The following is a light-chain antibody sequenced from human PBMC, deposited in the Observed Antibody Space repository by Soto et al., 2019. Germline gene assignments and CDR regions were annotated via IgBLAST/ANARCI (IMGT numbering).Light chain of an antibody. J-gene: IGKJ4*01. Sequence: ETVMTQSPATLSVSPGEGATLSCRATESINQNLAWYQQKPGQAPRLLIHGASYRATGIPDRFSGRGSGTEFTLAISRLQSEDFAVYYCQQYNTWALTFGGGTKVEIK. CDR1: ESINQN. CDR2: GAS. CDR3: QQYNTWALT. V-gene: IGKV3-15*01.